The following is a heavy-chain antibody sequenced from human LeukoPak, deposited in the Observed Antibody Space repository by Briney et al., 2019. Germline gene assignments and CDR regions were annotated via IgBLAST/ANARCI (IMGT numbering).Heavy chain of an antibody. CDR2: IRGSGGST. D-gene: IGHD3-22*01. Sequence: GGTLRLSCAASGFTFSNYGMSWVRQAPGKGLEWVSAIRGSGGSTNYADSVKGRFSISRDNSKNTLYLQMNSLRAEDTAVYYCASAYYYDSSGYSNPPGYFQHWGQGTLVTVSS. V-gene: IGHV3-23*01. CDR1: GFTFSNYG. CDR3: ASAYYYDSSGYSNPPGYFQH. J-gene: IGHJ1*01.